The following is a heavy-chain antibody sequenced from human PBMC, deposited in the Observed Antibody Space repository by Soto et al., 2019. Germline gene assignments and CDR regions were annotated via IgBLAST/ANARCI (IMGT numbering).Heavy chain of an antibody. Sequence: PGGSLRLSCAASGFTFSSYGMHWVRQAPGKGLEWVAVISYDGSNKYYADSVKGRFTISRDNSKNTLYLQMNSLRAEDTAVYYCAKWGYSGYDPDSYFDYWGQGTLVTVSS. CDR2: ISYDGSNK. J-gene: IGHJ4*02. CDR1: GFTFSSYG. CDR3: AKWGYSGYDPDSYFDY. D-gene: IGHD5-12*01. V-gene: IGHV3-30*18.